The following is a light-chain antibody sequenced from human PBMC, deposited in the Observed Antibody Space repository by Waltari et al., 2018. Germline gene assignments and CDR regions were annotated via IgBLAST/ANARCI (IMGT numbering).Light chain of an antibody. V-gene: IGKV2-28*01. J-gene: IGKJ2*01. CDR2: LGS. CDR3: MQILQPART. CDR1: QSLLHSNGYNY. Sequence: DILMPHSPPSLPVTPGQPASISCRPSQSLLHSNGYNYLDWYLQKPGQSPQVLIYLGSNRASGVPDRFSGSGSGTDFTLNISRVEAEDVGVYYCMQILQPARTFGQGTRLEIK.